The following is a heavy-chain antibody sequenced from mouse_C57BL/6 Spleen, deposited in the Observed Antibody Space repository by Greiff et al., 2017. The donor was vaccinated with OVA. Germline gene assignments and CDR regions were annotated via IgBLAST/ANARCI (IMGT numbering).Heavy chain of an antibody. CDR2: IYPRSGNT. CDR3: ARQGNGYYEAMDY. J-gene: IGHJ4*01. CDR1: GYTFTSYG. D-gene: IGHD2-3*01. Sequence: VKLQESGAELARPGASVKLSCKASGYTFTSYGISWVKQRTGQGLEWIGEIYPRSGNTYYNEKFKGKATLTADKSSSTAYMELRSLTSEDSAVYFCARQGNGYYEAMDYWGQGTSVTVSS. V-gene: IGHV1-81*01.